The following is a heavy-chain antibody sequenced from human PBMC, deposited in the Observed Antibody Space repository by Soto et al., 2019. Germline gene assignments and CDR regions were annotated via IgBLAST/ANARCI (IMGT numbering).Heavy chain of an antibody. V-gene: IGHV4-39*01. J-gene: IGHJ4*02. CDR3: ARQIASIWDSFDY. Sequence: PSETLSLTCTVSGDSISSSSQYWGWIRQPPGKGLEWIGSIYYSGTTHYNPSLKSRVIITGDSPKKQFSLKVNSVSAADTAVYFCARQIASIWDSFDYGGQGALVTVST. CDR1: GDSISSSSQY. D-gene: IGHD6-13*01. CDR2: IYYSGTT.